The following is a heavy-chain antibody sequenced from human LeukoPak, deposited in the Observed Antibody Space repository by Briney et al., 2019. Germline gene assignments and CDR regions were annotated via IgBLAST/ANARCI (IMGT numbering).Heavy chain of an antibody. Sequence: ASVKVSCKASGYTFTGYYMHWVRQAPGQGLEWMGWINPNSGGTNYAQKLQGRVTMTTDTSTSTAYMELRSLRSDDTAVYYCARQARQYDILTGYYRSYYYYYMDVWGKGTTVTVSS. CDR3: ARQARQYDILTGYYRSYYYYYMDV. V-gene: IGHV1-2*02. CDR2: INPNSGGT. CDR1: GYTFTGYY. D-gene: IGHD3-9*01. J-gene: IGHJ6*03.